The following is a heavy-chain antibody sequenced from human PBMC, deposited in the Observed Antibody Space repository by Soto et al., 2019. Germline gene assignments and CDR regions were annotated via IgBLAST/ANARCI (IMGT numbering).Heavy chain of an antibody. D-gene: IGHD2-21*02. CDR3: TRHALQYCGGDCYLLPYFDL. V-gene: IGHV3-73*02. CDR2: IRSKANNYAT. Sequence: EVQLVESGGGFVQPGGSLKLSCAASGFTFSGSAMHWVRQASGKGLEWVGRIRSKANNYATAYAASVKGRFTISRDDSKNTAYLQMNSLKTQDTAVYDCTRHALQYCGGDCYLLPYFDLWGRGTLVTVSS. CDR1: GFTFSGSA. J-gene: IGHJ2*01.